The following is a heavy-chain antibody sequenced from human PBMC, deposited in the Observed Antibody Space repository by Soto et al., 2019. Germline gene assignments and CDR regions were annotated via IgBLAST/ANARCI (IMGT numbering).Heavy chain of an antibody. CDR1: GFTFSSNA. Sequence: GGSLRLSCAASGFTFSSNAMQWVRQAPGKGLEWVAVISYDGTYKFHADSVKGRFTISRDNSKNTLYLQMNSLRTEDTALYYCARDSGSSWLDYWGQGTLVTVSS. CDR3: ARDSGSSWLDY. D-gene: IGHD6-13*01. V-gene: IGHV3-30-3*01. J-gene: IGHJ4*02. CDR2: ISYDGTYK.